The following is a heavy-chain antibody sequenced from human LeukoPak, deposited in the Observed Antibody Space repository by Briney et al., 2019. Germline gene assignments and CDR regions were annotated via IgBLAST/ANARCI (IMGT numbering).Heavy chain of an antibody. V-gene: IGHV1-69*05. Sequence: GASVKVSCKASGGTFSTYAISWVRQAPGQGLEWMGRIIPIFGTTNYAQKFQGRVTISTDESTSTAYMELSSLRSEDTAVYYCARDQQWLDPARHGFDYWGQGTLVTVSS. D-gene: IGHD6-19*01. J-gene: IGHJ4*02. CDR1: GGTFSTYA. CDR2: IIPIFGTT. CDR3: ARDQQWLDPARHGFDY.